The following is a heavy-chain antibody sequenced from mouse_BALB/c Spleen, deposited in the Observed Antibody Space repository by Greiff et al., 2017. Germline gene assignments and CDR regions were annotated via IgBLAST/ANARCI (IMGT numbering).Heavy chain of an antibody. CDR3: ARGATRGVWYFDV. CDR2: IWGDGST. J-gene: IGHJ1*01. CDR1: GFSLTGYG. D-gene: IGHD3-3*01. V-gene: IGHV2-6-7*01. Sequence: QVQLQQSGPGLVAPSQSLSITCTVSGFSLTGYGVNWVRQPPGKGLEWLGMIWGDGSTDYNSALKSRLSISKDNSKSQVFLKMNSLPTDDTARYYCARGATRGVWYFDVWGAGTTVTVSS.